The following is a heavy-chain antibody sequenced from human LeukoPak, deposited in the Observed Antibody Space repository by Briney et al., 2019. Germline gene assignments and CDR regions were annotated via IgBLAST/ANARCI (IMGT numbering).Heavy chain of an antibody. V-gene: IGHV4-34*01. CDR3: ARELRWRGDLDY. CDR2: INHSGST. CDR1: GGSFSGYY. D-gene: IGHD4-23*01. Sequence: SETLSLTCAVYGGSFSGYYWSWIRQPPGKGLEWIGEINHSGSTNYNPSLKSRVTISVDTSKNQFSLKLSSVTAADTAVYYCARELRWRGDLDYWGQGTLVTVYS. J-gene: IGHJ4*02.